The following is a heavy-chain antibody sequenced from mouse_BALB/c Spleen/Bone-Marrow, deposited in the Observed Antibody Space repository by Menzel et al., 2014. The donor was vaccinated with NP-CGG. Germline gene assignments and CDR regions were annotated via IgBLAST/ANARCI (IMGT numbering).Heavy chain of an antibody. D-gene: IGHD2-2*01. CDR2: IRNKANGYTT. CDR1: GFTFTDYY. CDR3: ARDIGRLRLDY. J-gene: IGHJ2*01. V-gene: IGHV7-3*02. Sequence: EVKLMESGGGLVQPGGSLRLSCATSGFTFTDYYMNWVRQPPGKALEWLGFIRNKANGYTTEYSASVKGRFTISRDNSQSILYLQMNPLRAEDSATYYCARDIGRLRLDYWGQGTTLTVSS.